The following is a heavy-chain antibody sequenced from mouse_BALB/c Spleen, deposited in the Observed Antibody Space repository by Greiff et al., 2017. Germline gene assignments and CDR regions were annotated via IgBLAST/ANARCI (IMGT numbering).Heavy chain of an antibody. V-gene: IGHV5-17*02. CDR2: ISSGSSTI. D-gene: IGHD2-1*01. Sequence: EVKLEESGGGLVQPGGSRKLSCAASGFTFSSFGMHWVRQAPEKGLEWVAYISSGSSTIYYADTVKGRFTISRDNPKNTLFLQMTSLRSEDTAMYYCARVGNYAYFDNWGEGTTLTVSS. J-gene: IGHJ2*01. CDR3: ARVGNYAYFDN. CDR1: GFTFSSFG.